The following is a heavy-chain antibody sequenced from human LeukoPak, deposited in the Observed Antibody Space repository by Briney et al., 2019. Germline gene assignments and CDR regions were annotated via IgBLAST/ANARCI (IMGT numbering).Heavy chain of an antibody. J-gene: IGHJ6*03. D-gene: IGHD2-2*01. CDR2: ISAYNGNT. V-gene: IGHV1-18*01. Sequence: GASVKVSCKASGYTFPSYGISWVRQAPGQGLEWMGWISAYNGNTNYAQKLQGRVTMTTDTSTSTAYMELRSLRSDDTAVYYCARDHSCSSTSCYPYYYYYMDVWGKGTTVTVSS. CDR3: ARDHSCSSTSCYPYYYYYMDV. CDR1: GYTFPSYG.